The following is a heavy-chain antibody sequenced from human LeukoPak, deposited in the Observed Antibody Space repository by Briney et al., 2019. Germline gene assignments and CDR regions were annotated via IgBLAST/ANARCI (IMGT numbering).Heavy chain of an antibody. CDR3: ARDYDSSGYYAPIGY. CDR1: GFTFSSYW. J-gene: IGHJ4*02. Sequence: GGSLRLSCAASGFTFSSYWMSWVRQAPGKGLEWVANIKQGGSEKYYVDSVKGRFTISRDNAKNSLYLQMNSLRAEDTAVYYCARDYDSSGYYAPIGYWGQGTLVTVSS. V-gene: IGHV3-7*01. D-gene: IGHD3-22*01. CDR2: IKQGGSEK.